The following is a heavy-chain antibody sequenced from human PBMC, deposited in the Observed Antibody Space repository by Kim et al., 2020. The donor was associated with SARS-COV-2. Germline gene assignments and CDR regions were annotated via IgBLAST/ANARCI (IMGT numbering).Heavy chain of an antibody. V-gene: IGHV4-31*03. CDR1: GGSISSGGYY. CDR3: AGGTVTRYWYFDL. CDR2: IYYSGST. D-gene: IGHD4-17*01. Sequence: SETLSLTCNISGGSISSGGYYWRWIRQHPGKGLEWIGDIYYSGSTYYNPSLKSRVTISVDTSKNQFTLKLSSVTAADTAVYYCAGGTVTRYWYFDLWGRGTLATVSS. J-gene: IGHJ2*01.